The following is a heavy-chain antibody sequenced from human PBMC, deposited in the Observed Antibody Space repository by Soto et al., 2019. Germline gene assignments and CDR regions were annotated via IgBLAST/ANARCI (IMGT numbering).Heavy chain of an antibody. CDR2: IYYSGST. CDR3: ARDQRSVADGTFIYYGMDF. J-gene: IGHJ6*02. V-gene: IGHV4-31*03. CDR1: GGSISSGGYY. D-gene: IGHD6-19*01. Sequence: PSETLSLTCTVSGGSISSGGYYWSWIRQHPGKGLEWIGYIYYSGSTYYNPSLKSRVTISVDTSKNQFSLKLSSVTAEDTAVYYWARDQRSVADGTFIYYGMDFWGPGTPLTVS.